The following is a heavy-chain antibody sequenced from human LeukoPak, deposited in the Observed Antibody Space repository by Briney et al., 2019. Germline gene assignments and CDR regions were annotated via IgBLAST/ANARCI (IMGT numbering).Heavy chain of an antibody. Sequence: GGSLRLSCAASGFTFSSYSMNWVRQAPGKGLEWVSSISSSSSYIYYADSVKGRFTISRDNAKNSLYLQMNGLRAEDTAVYYCARERIRLGLDVWGKGTTVTVSS. D-gene: IGHD3-3*02. CDR2: ISSSSSYI. CDR3: ARERIRLGLDV. V-gene: IGHV3-21*01. CDR1: GFTFSSYS. J-gene: IGHJ6*04.